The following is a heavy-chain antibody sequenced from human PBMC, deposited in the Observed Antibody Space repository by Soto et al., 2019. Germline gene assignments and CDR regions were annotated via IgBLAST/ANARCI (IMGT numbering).Heavy chain of an antibody. Sequence: ASVQVSCKASGYTFTGYYMHWVRQAPGQGLEWMGWINPNSGGTNYAQKFQGWVTMTRDTSISTAYMELSRLRSDDTAVYYCARAGPTYYDCWSGYYSFTVLDYWGQGTLVTVSS. J-gene: IGHJ4*02. CDR1: GYTFTGYY. CDR2: INPNSGGT. CDR3: ARAGPTYYDCWSGYYSFTVLDY. D-gene: IGHD3-3*01. V-gene: IGHV1-2*04.